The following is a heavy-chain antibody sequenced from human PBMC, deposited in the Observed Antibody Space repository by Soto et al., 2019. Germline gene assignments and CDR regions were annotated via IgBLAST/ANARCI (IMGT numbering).Heavy chain of an antibody. D-gene: IGHD3-16*01. Sequence: QLQLQESGPGLVKPSETLSLTCTVSGGSVSYTSDYRGWVRQAPGKGLEWIGSVFYSGTTYYNPSLKSRVTISRGTSKNQFSLKLSYVNARDTAVYFCAREGEVVGGVLQWRQPRKFMLTWFDPWGLGTLVTVSS. CDR1: GGSVSYTSDY. CDR2: VFYSGTT. J-gene: IGHJ5*02. V-gene: IGHV4-39*01. CDR3: AREGEVVGGVLQWRQPRKFMLTWFDP.